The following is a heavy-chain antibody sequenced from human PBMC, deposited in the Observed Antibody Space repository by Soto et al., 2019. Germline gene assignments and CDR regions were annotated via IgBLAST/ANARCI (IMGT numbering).Heavy chain of an antibody. D-gene: IGHD3-16*01. V-gene: IGHV1-46*01. Sequence: ASVKVSCKASGYAFSSNYVHWVRQAPGQGLEWMGVINPSNGRTTYAQKFQGRVTMTRDTSTSTVYIELRSLRAEDTAVYYCAKEGGRGGGSFDYWGQGTLVTVSS. J-gene: IGHJ4*02. CDR2: INPSNGRT. CDR1: GYAFSSNY. CDR3: AKEGGRGGGSFDY.